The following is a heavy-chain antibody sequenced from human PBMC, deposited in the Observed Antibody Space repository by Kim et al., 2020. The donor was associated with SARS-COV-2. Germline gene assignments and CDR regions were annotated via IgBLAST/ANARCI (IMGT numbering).Heavy chain of an antibody. V-gene: IGHV1-69*13. CDR3: ARDGSGDGGYYYGMDV. J-gene: IGHJ6*02. D-gene: IGHD4-17*01. CDR2: IIPIFGTA. CDR1: GGTFSSYA. Sequence: SVKVSCKASGGTFSSYAISWVRQAPVQGLEWMGGIIPIFGTANYAQKFQGRVTITADESTSTAYMELSSLRSEDTAVYYCARDGSGDGGYYYGMDVWGQGTTVTVSS.